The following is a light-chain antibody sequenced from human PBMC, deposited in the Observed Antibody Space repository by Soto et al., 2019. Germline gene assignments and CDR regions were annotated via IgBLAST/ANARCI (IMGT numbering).Light chain of an antibody. Sequence: QSVLTQPPAASVTPGHTVTISCSGSSSNIGSNSVNWFQHLPGAVPKLLIFSHPQRPSGVPDRFSGSKSGTSASLAISGLQTEDEADYYCSAWDDSLVVVFGGGTKVTVL. J-gene: IGLJ2*01. V-gene: IGLV1-44*01. CDR3: SAWDDSLVVV. CDR2: SHP. CDR1: SSNIGSNS.